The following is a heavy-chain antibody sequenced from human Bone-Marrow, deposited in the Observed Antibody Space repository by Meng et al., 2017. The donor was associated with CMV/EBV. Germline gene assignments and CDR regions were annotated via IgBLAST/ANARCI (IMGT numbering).Heavy chain of an antibody. Sequence: GDSLQISCAASGFTFSSYSMNWVRQAPGKGLEWVSSISSSSSYIYYADSVKGRFTISRDNAKNSLYLQMNSLRAEDTAVYYCARTTSHCYGYWGQGTLVTVSS. CDR2: ISSSSSYI. CDR3: ARTTSHCYGY. V-gene: IGHV3-21*01. J-gene: IGHJ4*02. D-gene: IGHD2-15*01. CDR1: GFTFSSYS.